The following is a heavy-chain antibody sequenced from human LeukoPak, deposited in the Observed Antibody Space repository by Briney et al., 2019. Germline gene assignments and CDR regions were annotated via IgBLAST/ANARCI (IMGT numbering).Heavy chain of an antibody. D-gene: IGHD3-10*01. CDR2: INPNSGGT. CDR1: GYTFTGYY. J-gene: IGHJ6*04. CDR3: ARDTPTYGSGTLVAGAPPDV. Sequence: GASVKVSCKASGYTFTGYYMHWVRQAPGQGLEWMGWINPNSGGTNYAQKLQGRVTMTTDTSTSTAYMELRSLRSDDTAVYYCARDTPTYGSGTLVAGAPPDVWGKGTTVTVSS. V-gene: IGHV1-2*02.